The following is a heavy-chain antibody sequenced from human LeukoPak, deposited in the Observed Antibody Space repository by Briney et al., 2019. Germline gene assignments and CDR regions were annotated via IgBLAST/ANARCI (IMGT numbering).Heavy chain of an antibody. CDR3: ARGPLSRGLPGTPGYTYYFDY. Sequence: GGSLRLSCAASGFTFSSYAVSWVRQAPGKGLEWVANMKQDGSETYYVDSVKGRFSISRDNAKNSLSLQMNSLRAEDTAVYYCARGPLSRGLPGTPGYTYYFDYWGQGTLVTVSS. CDR1: GFTFSSYA. J-gene: IGHJ4*02. D-gene: IGHD5-24*01. CDR2: MKQDGSET. V-gene: IGHV3-7*01.